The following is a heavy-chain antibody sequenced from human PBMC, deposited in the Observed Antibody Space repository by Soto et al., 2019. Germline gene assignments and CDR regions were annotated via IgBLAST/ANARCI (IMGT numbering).Heavy chain of an antibody. J-gene: IGHJ3*01. CDR1: GFTVSNNY. CDR2: IYSDGST. CDR3: ARGLKIRHDAFDL. D-gene: IGHD3-22*01. Sequence: GGSLRLSCAPSGFTVSNNYMNWVRQAPGKGLEWVSIIYSDGSTYYADYVKGRFTISRDNSKNTLYLQMDSLRAEDTAVYFCARGLKIRHDAFDLWGPGTMVTVSS. V-gene: IGHV3-53*01.